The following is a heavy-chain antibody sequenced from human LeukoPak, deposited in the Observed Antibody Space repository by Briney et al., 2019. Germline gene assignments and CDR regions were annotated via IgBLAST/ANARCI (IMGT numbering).Heavy chain of an antibody. J-gene: IGHJ4*02. CDR2: INHSGST. Sequence: PSETLSLTCAVYGGSFSGYYWSWIRQPPGRGLEWIGEINHSGSTNYNPSLKSRVTISVDTSKNQFSLKLSSVTAADTAAYYCARGRISGYYYDSSGYVRYYFDYWGQGTLVTVSS. CDR3: ARGRISGYYYDSSGYVRYYFDY. V-gene: IGHV4-34*01. CDR1: GGSFSGYY. D-gene: IGHD3-22*01.